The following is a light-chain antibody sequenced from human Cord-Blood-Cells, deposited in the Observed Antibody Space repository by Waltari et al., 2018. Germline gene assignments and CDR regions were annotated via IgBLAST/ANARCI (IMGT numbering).Light chain of an antibody. J-gene: IGKJ3*01. CDR1: QDISNH. V-gene: IGKV1-33*01. Sequence: DIQMTQSPSSLSASVGDRVTITCQASQDISNHLNWYQQKPGKAPKLLIYDASNWETGVPSRFSGSGSGTDFTFTISSLQPEDIATYYCQQYDNLPFTFGPGTKVDIK. CDR3: QQYDNLPFT. CDR2: DAS.